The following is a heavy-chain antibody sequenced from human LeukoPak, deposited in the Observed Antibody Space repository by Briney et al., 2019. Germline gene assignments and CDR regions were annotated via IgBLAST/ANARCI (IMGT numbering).Heavy chain of an antibody. CDR1: GASISSYY. D-gene: IGHD6-13*01. Sequence: PSETLSLTCTVSGASISSYYWSWVRPPPGKGLEWIGYIYYSGSTNYNPCLKSRVTISVDTSKNQFSLRLSSVTAADTAVYYCARRHSSRWYYFDYWGQGTLVTVSS. CDR2: IYYSGST. J-gene: IGHJ4*02. V-gene: IGHV4-59*08. CDR3: ARRHSSRWYYFDY.